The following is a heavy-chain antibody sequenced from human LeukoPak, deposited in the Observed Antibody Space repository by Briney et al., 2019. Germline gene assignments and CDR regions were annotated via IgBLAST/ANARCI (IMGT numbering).Heavy chain of an antibody. CDR3: ARRSPGEAFDI. D-gene: IGHD7-27*01. V-gene: IGHV4-59*11. CDR2: IYYSGGT. J-gene: IGHJ3*02. Sequence: PSETLSLTCTVSGGSISSHYWNWIRQPPGKGLEWIGYIYYSGGTNYNPSLKGRVTISVDTSKNQFSLKLSSVTAADTAVYYCARRSPGEAFDIWGQGTMVTVSS. CDR1: GGSISSHY.